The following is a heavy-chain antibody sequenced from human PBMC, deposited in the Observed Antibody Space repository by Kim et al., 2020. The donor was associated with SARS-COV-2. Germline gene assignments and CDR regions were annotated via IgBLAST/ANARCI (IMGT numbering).Heavy chain of an antibody. Sequence: GGSLRLSCAASGFTFSSYGLSWVRQAPGKGLEWVSGISGSGGLRYYADSVKGRLTISRDNSKNTLYLQMNSLRVEDTAVYYCAKDSAVVVAGLGEEAFDIWGQGTMVTVSS. CDR2: ISGSGGLR. CDR1: GFTFSSYG. CDR3: AKDSAVVVAGLGEEAFDI. V-gene: IGHV3-23*01. J-gene: IGHJ3*02. D-gene: IGHD2-15*01.